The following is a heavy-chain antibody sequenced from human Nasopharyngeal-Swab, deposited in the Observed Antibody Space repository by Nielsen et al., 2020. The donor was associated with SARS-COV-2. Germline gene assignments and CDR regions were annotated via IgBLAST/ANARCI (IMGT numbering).Heavy chain of an antibody. CDR3: ARSSGSLGYLLTRDVDPFDI. D-gene: IGHD1-26*01. CDR1: GYTFTSYY. CDR2: INPSGGST. V-gene: IGHV1-46*01. J-gene: IGHJ3*02. Sequence: ASVKVSCKASGYTFTSYYMHWVRQAAGHGLEWMGIINPSGGSTSYAQKFQGRVTMTRDTSTSTVYMELSSLRSEDTAVYYCARSSGSLGYLLTRDVDPFDIWGQGTMVTVSS.